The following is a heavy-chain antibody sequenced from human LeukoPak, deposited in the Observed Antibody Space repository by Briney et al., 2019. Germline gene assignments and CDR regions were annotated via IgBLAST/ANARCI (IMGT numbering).Heavy chain of an antibody. V-gene: IGHV4-59*12. CDR2: IYHSGST. D-gene: IGHD2-2*01. J-gene: IGHJ4*02. CDR3: ATLGLGYCSSTSCSDY. CDR1: GGSISSYY. Sequence: PSETLSLTCTVSGGSISSYYWSWIRQPPGKGLEWIGYIYHSGSTNYNPSLKSRVSISVDTSKNQFSLKLSSVTAADTAVYYCATLGLGYCSSTSCSDYWGQGTLVTVSS.